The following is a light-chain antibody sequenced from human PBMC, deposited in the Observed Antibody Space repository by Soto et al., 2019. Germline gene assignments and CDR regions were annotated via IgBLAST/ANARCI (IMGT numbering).Light chain of an antibody. CDR2: DAS. V-gene: IGKV3-11*01. J-gene: IGKJ4*01. CDR1: QSVTNS. Sequence: EIVLTQSPATLSLSPGERATLSCRASQSVTNSLAWYQQKPGQAPRLLVYDASNRATGIPTRFSGSGSGTDFTLTISNLEPEDFAVYCCQQHISWPLTFGGGTKVDIK. CDR3: QQHISWPLT.